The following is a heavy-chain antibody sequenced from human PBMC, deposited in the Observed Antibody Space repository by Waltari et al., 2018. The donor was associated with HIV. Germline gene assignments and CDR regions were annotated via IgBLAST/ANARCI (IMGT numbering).Heavy chain of an antibody. D-gene: IGHD4-4*01. Sequence: QLQLQGSGPGLVKSSETLSLTCTVSGGSMPSSSYYWGWLRQPPGKGLEWIGSMSYSGSTYHNPSLRSRLTISVDTSKNQFSLKLTSVTAADTAVYYCARSFSGYSNYFDPWGQGTLVTVSS. CDR1: GGSMPSSSYY. V-gene: IGHV4-39*01. CDR2: MSYSGST. J-gene: IGHJ5*02. CDR3: ARSFSGYSNYFDP.